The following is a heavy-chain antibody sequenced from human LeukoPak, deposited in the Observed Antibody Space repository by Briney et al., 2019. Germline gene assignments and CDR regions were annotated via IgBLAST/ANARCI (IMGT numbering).Heavy chain of an antibody. CDR3: ARSPNYDSSGYPPDY. V-gene: IGHV4-34*01. CDR2: INHSGST. J-gene: IGHJ4*02. CDR1: GGSFSGYY. Sequence: SETLSLTCAVYGGSFSGYYWSWIRQPPGKGLEWIGEINHSGSTNYNPSLKSRVTISVDTSKNQFSLKLSSVTAADTAVCYCARSPNYDSSGYPPDYWGQGTLVTVSS. D-gene: IGHD3-22*01.